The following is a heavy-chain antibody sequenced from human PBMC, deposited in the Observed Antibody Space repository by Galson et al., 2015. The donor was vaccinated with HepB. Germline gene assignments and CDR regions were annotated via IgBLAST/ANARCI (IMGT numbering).Heavy chain of an antibody. CDR1: GGTFSTYT. Sequence: SVKVSCKASGGTFSTYTINWVRQAPGQGLEWMGGITPIFGTPKYAQKFQGRVTITADESTSTAYLELNSLRSEDTAVYYCAREGMAAVTNPVYYWGQGTLVTVSS. V-gene: IGHV1-69*13. CDR3: AREGMAAVTNPVYY. D-gene: IGHD6-13*01. CDR2: ITPIFGTP. J-gene: IGHJ4*02.